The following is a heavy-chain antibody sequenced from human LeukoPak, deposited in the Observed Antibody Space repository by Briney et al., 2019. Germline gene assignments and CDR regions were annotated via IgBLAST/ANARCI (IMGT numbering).Heavy chain of an antibody. D-gene: IGHD5-24*01. V-gene: IGHV4-39*01. Sequence: SETLSLTCTVSGGSISSSSYYWGWIRQPPGKGLEWIGSIYYSGSTYYNPSLKSRVTISVDTSKNQFSLKLSSVTAADTAVYYCASFLEMATTFFDYWGQGTLVTVSS. CDR3: ASFLEMATTFFDY. J-gene: IGHJ4*02. CDR2: IYYSGST. CDR1: GGSISSSSYY.